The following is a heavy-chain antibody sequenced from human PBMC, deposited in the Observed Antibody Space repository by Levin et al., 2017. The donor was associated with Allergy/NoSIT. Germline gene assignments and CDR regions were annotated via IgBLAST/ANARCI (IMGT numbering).Heavy chain of an antibody. CDR2: ISAYNGNT. J-gene: IGHJ4*02. Sequence: GESLKISCKASGYTFTSYGISWVRQAPGQGLEWMGWISAYNGNTNYAQKLQGRVTMTTDTSTSTAYMELRSLRSDDTAVYYCARDWWGEVRGAPDYWGQGTLVTVSS. V-gene: IGHV1-18*01. CDR1: GYTFTSYG. D-gene: IGHD3-10*01. CDR3: ARDWWGEVRGAPDY.